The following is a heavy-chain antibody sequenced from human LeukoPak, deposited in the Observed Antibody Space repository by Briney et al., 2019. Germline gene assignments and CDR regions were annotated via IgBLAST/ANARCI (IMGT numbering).Heavy chain of an antibody. CDR2: IKQDGSEK. Sequence: GGSLRLSCAASGFTFSSDWMSWVRQAPGKGLEWVANIKQDGSEKYYVDSVKGRFTISRDNAKNSLYLQMSSLRAEDTAVYYCARDPGYWGQGTLVTVSS. CDR3: ARDPGY. CDR1: GFTFSSDW. V-gene: IGHV3-7*01. J-gene: IGHJ4*02.